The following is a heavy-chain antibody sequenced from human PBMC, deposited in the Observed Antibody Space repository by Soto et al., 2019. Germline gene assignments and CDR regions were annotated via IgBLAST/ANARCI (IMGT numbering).Heavy chain of an antibody. V-gene: IGHV1-2*02. D-gene: IGHD1-7*01. Sequence: ASVKVSCKASGYTFTAYYMHWVRQAPGQGLEWVGWINPNTGGTGYAQSFQGRVTLTRDTSISTAYMDLSRLTSDDTAVYYCARNFYYFDYWGQGTLVTVSS. J-gene: IGHJ4*02. CDR1: GYTFTAYY. CDR3: ARNFYYFDY. CDR2: INPNTGGT.